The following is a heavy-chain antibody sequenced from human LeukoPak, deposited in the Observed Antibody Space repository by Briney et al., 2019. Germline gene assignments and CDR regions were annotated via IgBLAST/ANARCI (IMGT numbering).Heavy chain of an antibody. CDR3: ARAMYGSGRGEIDY. J-gene: IGHJ4*02. D-gene: IGHD3-10*01. V-gene: IGHV4-59*01. CDR1: GGSISSYY. CDR2: IYYSGST. Sequence: SETLSLTCTVSGGSISSYYWSWIRQPPGKGLERIGYIYYSGSTNYNPSLKSRVTISVDTSKNQFSLKLSSVTAADTAVYYCARAMYGSGRGEIDYWGQGTLVTVSS.